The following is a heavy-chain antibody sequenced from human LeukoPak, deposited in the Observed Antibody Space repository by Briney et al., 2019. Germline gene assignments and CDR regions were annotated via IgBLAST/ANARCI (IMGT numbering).Heavy chain of an antibody. CDR3: ARAMTYYYGSGSRKDPYYYYGMDV. J-gene: IGHJ6*04. CDR2: IIPIFGTA. CDR1: GGTFSSYA. D-gene: IGHD3-10*01. Sequence: ASVKVSCKASGGTFSSYAISWVRQAPGQGLEWMGGIIPIFGTANYAQKFQGRVTITADKSTSTAYMELGSLRSEDTAVYYCARAMTYYYGSGSRKDPYYYYGMDVWGKGTTVTVSS. V-gene: IGHV1-69*06.